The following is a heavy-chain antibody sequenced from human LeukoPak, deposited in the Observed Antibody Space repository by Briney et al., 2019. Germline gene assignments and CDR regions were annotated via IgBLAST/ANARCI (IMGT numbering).Heavy chain of an antibody. CDR2: ISGSGGST. J-gene: IGHJ4*02. D-gene: IGHD2-2*01. CDR3: ATDIVVVPAAMHFDY. CDR1: GFTFSSYA. V-gene: IGHV3-23*01. Sequence: GGSLRFSCAASGFTFSSYAMSWVRQAPGKGLEWVSAISGSGGSTYYADSVKGRFTISRDNSKNTLYLQMNSLRAEDTAVYYCATDIVVVPAAMHFDYWGQGTLVTVSS.